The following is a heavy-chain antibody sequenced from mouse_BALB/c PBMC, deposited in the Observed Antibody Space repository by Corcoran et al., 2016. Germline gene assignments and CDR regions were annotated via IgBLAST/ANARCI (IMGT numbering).Heavy chain of an antibody. CDR2: ISCYNRAT. Sequence: LVKTGASVKISCKASGYSFTGYYMHWVKQSHGKSLEWIGYISCYNRATSYNQKFKDKATVTVDTSSSTAYMQFNSLTSEDSAVYYRARGGYYDVHYAMDYWGLGTAVTVSS. D-gene: IGHD2-4*01. CDR1: GYSFTGYY. J-gene: IGHJ4*01. V-gene: IGHV1S34*01. CDR3: ARGGYYDVHYAMDY.